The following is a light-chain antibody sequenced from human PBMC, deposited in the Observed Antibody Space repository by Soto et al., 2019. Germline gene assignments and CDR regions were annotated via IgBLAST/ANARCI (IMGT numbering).Light chain of an antibody. J-gene: IGLJ2*01. V-gene: IGLV2-14*01. CDR3: SSYTSSVTLV. CDR1: SSDVGGYNF. Sequence: QSVLTQPASVSGSPGQSITISCTGTSSDVGGYNFVSWYQQHPGKAPKLMIYEVSNRPSGVSYRFSGSKSGNTAFLTISGLHAEDEADSYCSSYTSSVTLVFGGWTKLTVL. CDR2: EVS.